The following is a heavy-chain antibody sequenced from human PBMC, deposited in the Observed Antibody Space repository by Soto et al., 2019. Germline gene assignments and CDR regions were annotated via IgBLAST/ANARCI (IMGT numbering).Heavy chain of an antibody. V-gene: IGHV4-34*01. D-gene: IGHD6-6*01. CDR1: SGSFSGYY. CDR2: ISQSGNT. J-gene: IGHJ4*02. Sequence: SETLSLTCSIYSGSFSGYYWSWIRQPPGKGLEWIGEISQSGNTNYSPSLRSRVSISIDTSKKQFSLNLASVSAADTAVYYCARAPKVSGSSQTRPDFWGQGTLVT. CDR3: ARAPKVSGSSQTRPDF.